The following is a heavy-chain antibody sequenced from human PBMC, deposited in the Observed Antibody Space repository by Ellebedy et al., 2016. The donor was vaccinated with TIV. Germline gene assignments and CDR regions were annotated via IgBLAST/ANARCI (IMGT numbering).Heavy chain of an antibody. CDR2: INHSGST. CDR1: GGSFSGYY. CDR3: ARGGGTWGY. D-gene: IGHD3-16*01. Sequence: SETLSLTXAVYGGSFSGYYWSWIRQPPGKGLEWIGEINHSGSTNYNPSLKSRVTISVDTSKNQFSLKLSSVTAADTAVYYCARGGGTWGYWGQGTLVTVSS. J-gene: IGHJ4*02. V-gene: IGHV4-34*01.